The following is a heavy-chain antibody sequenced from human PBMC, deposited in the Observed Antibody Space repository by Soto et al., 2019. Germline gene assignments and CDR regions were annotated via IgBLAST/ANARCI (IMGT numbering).Heavy chain of an antibody. V-gene: IGHV2-5*02. Sequence: QITLKESGPTLVKPTQTLTLTCTFSGFSLSTSGVGVGWIRQPPGKALEWLALIYWDDDKRFSPSLKSRLTIPKDTSKNQVVLTMTNMDPVDTATYYCAHRGSGGVMDVWGQGTTVTVSS. CDR3: AHRGSGGVMDV. J-gene: IGHJ6*02. D-gene: IGHD2-15*01. CDR1: GFSLSTSGVG. CDR2: IYWDDDK.